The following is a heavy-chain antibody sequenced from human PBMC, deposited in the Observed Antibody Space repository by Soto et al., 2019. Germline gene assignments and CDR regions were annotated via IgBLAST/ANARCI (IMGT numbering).Heavy chain of an antibody. CDR2: INAGYGNT. CDR1: GYTLSSYA. V-gene: IGHV1-3*01. D-gene: IGHD7-27*01. J-gene: IGHJ4*02. CDR3: ARDTGDGTFDF. Sequence: SVKVSCKAPGYTLSSYAMHWVRQAPGQRLEWMGWINAGYGNTKSSQKFQDRVTISRDTSARTAYMELTSLRSEDTAVYYCARDTGDGTFDFWGQGTLVTVSS.